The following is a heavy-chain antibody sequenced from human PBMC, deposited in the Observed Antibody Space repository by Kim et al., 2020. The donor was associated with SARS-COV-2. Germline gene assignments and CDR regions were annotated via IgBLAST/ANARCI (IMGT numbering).Heavy chain of an antibody. J-gene: IGHJ3*01. CDR3: ARAGSYDYVWGSYRPDA. Sequence: GGSLRLSCAASGFTFSSYAMHWVRQAPGKGLEWVAVISYDGSNKYYADSVKGRFTISRDNSKNTLYLQMNSLRAEDTAVYYCARAGSYDYVWGSYRPDA. CDR2: ISYDGSNK. CDR1: GFTFSSYA. V-gene: IGHV3-30*04. D-gene: IGHD3-16*02.